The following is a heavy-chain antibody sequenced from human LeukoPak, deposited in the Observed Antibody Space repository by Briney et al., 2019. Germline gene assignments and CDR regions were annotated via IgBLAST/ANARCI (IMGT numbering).Heavy chain of an antibody. Sequence: ASVKVSCKASGYTFTSYAMNWVRQAPGQGLEWMGWINTNTGNPTYGQGFTRRFVFSLDTSVSTAYLQISSLKAEDTAVYYGARELCVRGSGSYCPFDYWGQGTLVTVSS. V-gene: IGHV7-4-1*02. CDR3: ARELCVRGSGSYCPFDY. CDR2: INTNTGNP. CDR1: GYTFTSYA. J-gene: IGHJ4*02. D-gene: IGHD3-10*01.